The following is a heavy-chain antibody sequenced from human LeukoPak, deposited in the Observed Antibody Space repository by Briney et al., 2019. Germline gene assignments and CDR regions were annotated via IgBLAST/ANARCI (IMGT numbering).Heavy chain of an antibody. CDR1: GFPFSSYA. D-gene: IGHD4-17*01. V-gene: IGHV3-23*01. J-gene: IGHJ4*02. CDR3: AKDGRSDLGDHHEYFDY. CDR2: VSYTGGMT. Sequence: PGGSLRLSCAASGFPFSSYAMSWVRQAPGKGLEWVSAVSYTGGMTYYADSVKGRFTISRDNSKNKLYLQMNGLRAEDTAVYYCAKDGRSDLGDHHEYFDYWGQGTLVTVSS.